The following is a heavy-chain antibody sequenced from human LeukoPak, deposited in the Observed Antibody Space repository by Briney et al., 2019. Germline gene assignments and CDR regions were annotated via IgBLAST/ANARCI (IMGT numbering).Heavy chain of an antibody. V-gene: IGHV3-48*03. J-gene: IGHJ6*04. D-gene: IGHD6-19*01. Sequence: PGGSLRLSCAASGFTFSSYEMNWVRQAPGKGLEWVSYISSSGSTIYYADSVKGRFTISRDNAKNSPYLQMNSLRAEDTAVYYCARDWIAVAGTHYYYGMDVWGKGTTVTVSS. CDR3: ARDWIAVAGTHYYYGMDV. CDR2: ISSSGSTI. CDR1: GFTFSSYE.